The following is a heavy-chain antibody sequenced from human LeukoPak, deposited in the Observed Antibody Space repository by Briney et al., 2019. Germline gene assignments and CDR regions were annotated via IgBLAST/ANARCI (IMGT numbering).Heavy chain of an antibody. V-gene: IGHV3-9*01. CDR2: ISWNSGSI. CDR1: GFTFDDYA. D-gene: IGHD3-10*01. CDR3: AKATPVGDYYYYGMDV. J-gene: IGHJ6*02. Sequence: GGSLRLSCAASGFTFDDYAMHWVRPAPGKGLGWVSGISWNSGSIGYADSVKGRFTISRDNAKNSLYLQMNSLRAEDTALYYCAKATPVGDYYYYGMDVWGQGTTVTVSS.